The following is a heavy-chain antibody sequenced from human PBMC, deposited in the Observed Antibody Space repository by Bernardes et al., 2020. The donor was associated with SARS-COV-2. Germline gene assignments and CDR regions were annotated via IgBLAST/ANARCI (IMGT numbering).Heavy chain of an antibody. D-gene: IGHD4-17*01. CDR2: IYTSGSP. J-gene: IGHJ4*02. CDR1: GGSISSYY. Sequence: SETLSLTCTVSGGSISSYYWSWIRQPAGKGLEWIGRIYTSGSPNYNPTLKSRVTMSVDTSKTQFSLKLTSVTAADTAVYYCARYRGDYYEDYWGQGTPVTVAP. V-gene: IGHV4-4*07. CDR3: ARYRGDYYEDY.